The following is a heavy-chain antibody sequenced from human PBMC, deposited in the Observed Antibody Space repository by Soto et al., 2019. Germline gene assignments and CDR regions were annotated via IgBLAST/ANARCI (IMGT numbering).Heavy chain of an antibody. Sequence: GGSLRLSCAASGFTFSSYGMHWVRQAPGKGLEWVAVISYDGSNKYYADSVKGRFTISRDNSKNTLYLQMNSLRAEDTAVYYCAKDGAVTRTLDYWGQGTLVTVSS. CDR1: GFTFSSYG. D-gene: IGHD4-4*01. J-gene: IGHJ4*02. CDR3: AKDGAVTRTLDY. CDR2: ISYDGSNK. V-gene: IGHV3-30*18.